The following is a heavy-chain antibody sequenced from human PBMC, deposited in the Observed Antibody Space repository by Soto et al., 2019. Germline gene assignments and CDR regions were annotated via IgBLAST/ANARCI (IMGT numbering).Heavy chain of an antibody. CDR3: AKCGYSFTYLPFDS. J-gene: IGHJ4*02. CDR1: GGSISTSSYY. V-gene: IGHV4-39*01. CDR2: IYFNGNT. Sequence: QLQLQESGPGLVKPSETLSLTCTVSGGSISTSSYYWGWFRQPPGKGLEWIGNIYFNGNTYCSPSLKSRVIISVSTSKNQFSLNLSSVTAADTAVYYCAKCGYSFTYLPFDSWGLGTLVAVSS. D-gene: IGHD5-18*01.